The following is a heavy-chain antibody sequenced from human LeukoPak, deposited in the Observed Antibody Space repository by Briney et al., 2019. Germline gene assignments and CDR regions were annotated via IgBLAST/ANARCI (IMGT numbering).Heavy chain of an antibody. Sequence: PGGSLRLSCAASGFTFSSYGMHWVRQAPGKGLEWVAVISYDGSNKYYADSVKGRFTISRDNSKNTVYLQMNSLRAEDTAVYYCAPTGKLNFDYWGQGTLVTVSS. J-gene: IGHJ4*02. CDR2: ISYDGSNK. CDR1: GFTFSSYG. V-gene: IGHV3-30*03. CDR3: APTGKLNFDY. D-gene: IGHD4-11*01.